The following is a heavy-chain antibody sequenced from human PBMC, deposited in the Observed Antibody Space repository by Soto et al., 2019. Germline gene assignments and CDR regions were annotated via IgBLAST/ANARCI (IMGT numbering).Heavy chain of an antibody. D-gene: IGHD1-26*01. CDR2: IWYDGSNK. CDR3: ARVGGSGSYYYYYGMDV. J-gene: IGHJ6*02. CDR1: GFTFNNYA. Sequence: PGGSLRLSCSASGFTFNNYAMHWVRQAPGKGLEWVAVIWYDGSNKYYADSVKGRLTISRDNSKNTLYLQMNSLRAEDTAVYYCARVGGSGSYYYYYGMDVWGQGTTVTVSS. V-gene: IGHV3-33*08.